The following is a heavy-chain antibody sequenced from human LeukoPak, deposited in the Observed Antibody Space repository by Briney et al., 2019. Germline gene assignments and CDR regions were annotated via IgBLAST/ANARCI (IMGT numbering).Heavy chain of an antibody. J-gene: IGHJ4*02. V-gene: IGHV3-23*01. D-gene: IGHD3-3*01. CDR3: ASQLRFLEWLDYYFDY. CDR1: GFTFSSYA. CDR2: ISGSGGST. Sequence: GGSLRLSCAASGFTFSSYAMSWVRQAPGKGLEWVSAISGSGGSTYYADSVKGRFTISRDNSKNTLYLQMNSLRAEDTAVYYCASQLRFLEWLDYYFDYWGQGTLVTVSS.